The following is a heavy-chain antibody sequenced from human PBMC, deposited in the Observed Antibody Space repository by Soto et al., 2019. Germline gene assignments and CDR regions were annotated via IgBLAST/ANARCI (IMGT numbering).Heavy chain of an antibody. CDR3: ARVLRHYYDSSGYYY. J-gene: IGHJ4*02. CDR1: GGSFSGYY. Sequence: QVQLQQWGAGLLKPSETLSLTCAVYGGSFSGYYWSWIRQPPGKGLEWIGEINHSGSTNYNPSLKSRVTMAVDTSKNQFSLKLSSVTAADTAVYYCARVLRHYYDSSGYYYWGQGTLVTVSS. D-gene: IGHD3-22*01. V-gene: IGHV4-34*01. CDR2: INHSGST.